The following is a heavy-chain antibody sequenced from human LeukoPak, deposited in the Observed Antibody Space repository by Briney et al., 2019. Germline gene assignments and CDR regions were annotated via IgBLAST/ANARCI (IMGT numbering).Heavy chain of an antibody. CDR2: INPNSGGT. V-gene: IGHV1-2*02. CDR1: GYTFTGYY. Sequence: GASVKASCKASGYTFTGYYMHWVRQAPGQGLEWMGWINPNSGGTNYAQKFQGRVTMTRDTSISTAYMELSRLRSDDTAVYYCARDGAARDYYGSGSYYKWVNWFDPWGQGTLVTVSS. J-gene: IGHJ5*02. CDR3: ARDGAARDYYGSGSYYKWVNWFDP. D-gene: IGHD3-10*01.